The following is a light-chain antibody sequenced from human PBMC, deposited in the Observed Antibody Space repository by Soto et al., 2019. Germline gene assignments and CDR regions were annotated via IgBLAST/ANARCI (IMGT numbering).Light chain of an antibody. CDR1: QSVSSSD. Sequence: EIVLTQSPGTLSLSPGDRATPSCRSSQSVSSSDFACYQPKAAQAPRLLIYGASSRATGIADRFSGSGSGTDFSITISRLEPEDFAVYYCQQYGSSPLYTFGQGTKLEI. CDR2: GAS. V-gene: IGKV3-20*01. CDR3: QQYGSSPLYT. J-gene: IGKJ2*01.